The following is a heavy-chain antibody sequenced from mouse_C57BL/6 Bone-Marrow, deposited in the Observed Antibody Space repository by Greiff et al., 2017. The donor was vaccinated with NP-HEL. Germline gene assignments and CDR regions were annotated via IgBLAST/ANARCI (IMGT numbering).Heavy chain of an antibody. CDR2: LSSGGSYT. CDR1: GFPFSSYG. D-gene: IGHD2-3*01. V-gene: IGHV5-6*02. CDR3: ARQYDGYYVWFAY. Sequence: DVKLVESGGDLVKPGGSLKLSCAASGFPFSSYGLSLVRPTPNKRLGWVATLSSGGSYTSYPDSVKGRFTISRDNAKNTLYLQMSSLKSEDTAMYYCARQYDGYYVWFAYWGQGTLVTVSA. J-gene: IGHJ3*01.